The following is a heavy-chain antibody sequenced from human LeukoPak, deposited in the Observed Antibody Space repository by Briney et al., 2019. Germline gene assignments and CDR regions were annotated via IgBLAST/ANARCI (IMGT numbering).Heavy chain of an antibody. CDR2: IYTSGST. CDR3: ARDGGSSWYYYYFDY. D-gene: IGHD6-13*01. J-gene: IGHJ4*02. CDR1: GGSTSSGSYY. V-gene: IGHV4-61*02. Sequence: PSQTLSLTCTVSGGSTSSGSYYWSWIRQPAGKGLEWIGRIYTSGSTNYNPSLKSRVTISVDTSKNQFSLKLSSVTAADTAVYYCARDGGSSWYYYYFDYWGQGTLVNVSS.